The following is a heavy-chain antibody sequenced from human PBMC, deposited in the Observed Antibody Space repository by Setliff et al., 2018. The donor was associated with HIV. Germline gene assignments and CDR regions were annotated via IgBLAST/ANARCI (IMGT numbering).Heavy chain of an antibody. V-gene: IGHV4-4*07. D-gene: IGHD1-26*01. Sequence: SETLSLTCTVSGGSINYYYWNWIRQPAGKGLEWLGRIHSNGNTNFKPSLKIRINMSVDMSKNQVSMKLTSVTAADTALYHCARGRKAVGDWFDPWGQGIQVTVSS. CDR1: GGSINYYY. CDR3: ARGRKAVGDWFDP. CDR2: IHSNGNT. J-gene: IGHJ5*02.